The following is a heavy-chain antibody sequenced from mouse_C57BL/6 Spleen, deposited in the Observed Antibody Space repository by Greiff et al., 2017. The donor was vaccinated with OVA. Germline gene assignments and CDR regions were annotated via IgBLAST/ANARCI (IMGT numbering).Heavy chain of an antibody. CDR2: ILPGSGST. CDR3: ARVHYGSDWYFDV. D-gene: IGHD1-2*01. CDR1: GYTFTGYW. V-gene: IGHV1-9*01. J-gene: IGHJ1*03. Sequence: QVQLQQSGAELMKPGASVKLSCKATGYTFTGYWIEWVKQRPGHGLEWIGEILPGSGSTNYTEKFKGKATFTADTSSNTAYMQLSSLTTEDSASYYCARVHYGSDWYFDVWGTGTTVTVSS.